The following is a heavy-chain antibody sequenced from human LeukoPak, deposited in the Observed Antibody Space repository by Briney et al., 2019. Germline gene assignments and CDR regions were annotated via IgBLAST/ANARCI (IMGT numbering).Heavy chain of an antibody. J-gene: IGHJ4*02. CDR3: ARHPFDGDYGDY. Sequence: SETLSLTCIVSGGSISNYYWSWIRQPPGKGLEWIGYIYDSGSTSYNPSLKSRVSMSVDTSKNQFSLKLSSVTAADTAVYYCARHPFDGDYGDYWGQGTLVTVSS. V-gene: IGHV4-59*08. CDR2: IYDSGST. CDR1: GGSISNYY. D-gene: IGHD4-17*01.